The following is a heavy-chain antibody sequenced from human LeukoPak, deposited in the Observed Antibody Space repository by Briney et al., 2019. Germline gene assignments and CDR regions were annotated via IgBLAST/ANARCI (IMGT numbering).Heavy chain of an antibody. CDR3: AREGAAATGLDY. CDR1: GYTFSIYN. J-gene: IGHJ4*02. Sequence: GASVKVSCKASGYTFSIYNMHWVRQAPGQGLERMGIINPSGGSASDTQKFQGRVTMTRDTSTSTLYMELSSLRSEDTAVYYCAREGAAATGLDYWGQGTLVTVSS. V-gene: IGHV1-46*01. CDR2: INPSGGSA. D-gene: IGHD6-13*01.